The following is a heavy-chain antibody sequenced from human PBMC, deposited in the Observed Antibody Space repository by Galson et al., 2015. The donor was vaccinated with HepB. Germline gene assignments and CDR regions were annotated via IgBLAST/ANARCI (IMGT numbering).Heavy chain of an antibody. V-gene: IGHV3-66*04. CDR1: GFTVSSNS. CDR3: ASHPGRSSDWGHFKY. CDR2: FYSGGTT. Sequence: SLRLSCAASGFTVSSNSMSWVRQAPGKGLEWVSVFYSGGTTYHADSVKGRFTIARDISKNTVYLQMSSLRADDTAVYYCASHPGRSSDWGHFKYWGQGTLVTASS. D-gene: IGHD6-19*01. J-gene: IGHJ4*02.